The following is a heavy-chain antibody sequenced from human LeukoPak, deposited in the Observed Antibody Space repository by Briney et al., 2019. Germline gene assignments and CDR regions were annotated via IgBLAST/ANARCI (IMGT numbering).Heavy chain of an antibody. D-gene: IGHD2-15*01. Sequence: SETLSLTCTVSGGSFSSSSYYWGWIRQPPGRGLEWIGSIYYSGSTYYNPSLKSRVTISVDTSKNQFSLKLSSVTAADTAVYYCARTPSVYCSGGNCYPGHFDYWGQGTLVTVSS. CDR1: GGSFSSSSYY. CDR2: IYYSGST. V-gene: IGHV4-39*07. CDR3: ARTPSVYCSGGNCYPGHFDY. J-gene: IGHJ4*02.